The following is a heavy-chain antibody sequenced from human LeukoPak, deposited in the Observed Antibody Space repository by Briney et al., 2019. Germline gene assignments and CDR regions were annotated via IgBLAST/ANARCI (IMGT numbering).Heavy chain of an antibody. V-gene: IGHV1-18*01. CDR1: GYTFTSYG. CDR3: AIHHEYSYGPPGATGYFDY. D-gene: IGHD5-18*01. J-gene: IGHJ4*02. Sequence: ASVQVSCKASGYTFTSYGISWVRQAPGQGLDWMGWISAYNGNTHYAQKLQGRVTMTTDTSTSRADMELSSLKSDDTAVYYCAIHHEYSYGPPGATGYFDYWGQGALVTVSS. CDR2: ISAYNGNT.